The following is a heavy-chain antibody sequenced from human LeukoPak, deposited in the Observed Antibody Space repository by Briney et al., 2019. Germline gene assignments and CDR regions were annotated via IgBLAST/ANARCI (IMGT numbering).Heavy chain of an antibody. D-gene: IGHD3-22*01. Sequence: PGGSQTLSCVASGFTFEDYTMHWVRQAPGRTLEWVSLVNWHGTAYYTDCVKGRFTISRDNSKNSLFLQMENLRSEDTAFYYCVKDLSYESSGTVLEYWGQGAPFSVSS. CDR1: GFTFEDYT. CDR3: VKDLSYESSGTVLEY. J-gene: IGHJ4*02. V-gene: IGHV3-43*01. CDR2: VNWHGTA.